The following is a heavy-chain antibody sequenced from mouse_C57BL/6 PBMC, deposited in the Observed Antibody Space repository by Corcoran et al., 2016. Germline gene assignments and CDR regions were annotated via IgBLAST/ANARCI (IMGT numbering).Heavy chain of an antibody. V-gene: IGHV1-81*01. D-gene: IGHD2-3*01. Sequence: QVQLQQSGAELARPGASVKLSCKASGYTFTSYGISWVKQRTGQGLEWIGEIYPRSGNTYYNEKFKGKATLTADKSSSTAYMELRSLTSEDSAVYFCARKGDYDGYYTPFAYWGQGTLVTVSA. CDR2: IYPRSGNT. J-gene: IGHJ3*01. CDR3: ARKGDYDGYYTPFAY. CDR1: GYTFTSYG.